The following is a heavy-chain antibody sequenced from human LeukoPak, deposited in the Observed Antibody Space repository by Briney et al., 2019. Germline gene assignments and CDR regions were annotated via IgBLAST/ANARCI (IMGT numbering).Heavy chain of an antibody. D-gene: IGHD3-3*01. CDR3: ARDGYDFWSGYYLY. Sequence: PGGSLRLSCAAAGFTISSNYMSWVRQAPGKGLEWVSVIYSGGSTYYADSVKGRFTISRDNSKNTLYLQMNSLQAADTAVYYCARDGYDFWSGYYLYWGQGTMVTVSS. CDR2: IYSGGST. V-gene: IGHV3-66*02. CDR1: GFTISSNY. J-gene: IGHJ4*02.